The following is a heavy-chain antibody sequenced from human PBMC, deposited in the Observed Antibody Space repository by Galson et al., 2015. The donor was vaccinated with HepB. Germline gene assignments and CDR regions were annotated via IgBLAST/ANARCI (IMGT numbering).Heavy chain of an antibody. Sequence: SLRLSCAASGFAFRIYGMSWVRQAPGKGLEWVSGIDGIGDRTEYADSVQARFLVSRDNSKNTLYLQVSGLRVEDTAKCYCVKDVGRDLFGPGAWGQGTLVTVSS. CDR3: VKDVGRDLFGPGA. CDR2: IDGIGDRT. J-gene: IGHJ5*02. V-gene: IGHV3-23*01. CDR1: GFAFRIYG. D-gene: IGHD3-10*01.